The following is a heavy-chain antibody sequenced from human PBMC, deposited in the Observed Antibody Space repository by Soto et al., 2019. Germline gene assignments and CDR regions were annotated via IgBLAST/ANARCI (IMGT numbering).Heavy chain of an antibody. CDR1: GFTVSSND. Sequence: GGSLRLSCTASGFTVSSNDMSWVRQAPGKGLEWVSVIYSGGRTDYADSVKGRFTISRDNSKNTLYLQMNSVRAEDTAVYYCARDTVVATITGAFDLWGQGTMVTVSS. D-gene: IGHD5-12*01. V-gene: IGHV3-66*01. J-gene: IGHJ3*01. CDR3: ARDTVVATITGAFDL. CDR2: IYSGGRT.